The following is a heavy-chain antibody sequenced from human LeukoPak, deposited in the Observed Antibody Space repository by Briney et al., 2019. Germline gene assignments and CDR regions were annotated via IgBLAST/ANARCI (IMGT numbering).Heavy chain of an antibody. CDR2: ISYDGSNK. D-gene: IGHD6-13*01. J-gene: IGHJ4*02. CDR1: GFTFSSYA. Sequence: GRSLRLSCAASGFTFSSYAMHWVRQAPGEGLEWVAVISYDGSNKYYADSVKGRFTISRDNSKNTLYLQMNSLRAEDTAVYYCARPIAEAAALDYWGQGTLVTVSS. CDR3: ARPIAEAAALDY. V-gene: IGHV3-30-3*01.